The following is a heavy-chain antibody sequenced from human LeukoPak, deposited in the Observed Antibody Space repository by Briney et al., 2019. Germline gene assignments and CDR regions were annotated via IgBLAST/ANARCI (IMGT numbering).Heavy chain of an antibody. CDR1: GFTFDDYA. CDR2: ISGDGGST. J-gene: IGHJ6*02. V-gene: IGHV3-43*02. Sequence: PGGSLRLSCAASGFTFDDYAMHWVRQAPGKGLEWVSLISGDGGSTYYADSVKGRFTISRDNSKNSLYLQMNSLRTEDTALYYCAKGTYYDFWSGYYYYYYGMDVWGQGTTVTVSS. CDR3: AKGTYYDFWSGYYYYYYGMDV. D-gene: IGHD3-3*01.